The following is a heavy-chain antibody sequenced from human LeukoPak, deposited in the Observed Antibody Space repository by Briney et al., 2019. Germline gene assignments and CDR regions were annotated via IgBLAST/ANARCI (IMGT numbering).Heavy chain of an antibody. Sequence: SETLSLTCTVSGDSISSHYWGWFRQPPGKGLEWIGYIYYSGSTKYNPYLKSRVTISVDTSKKSFSLKLSSVTAADTAVYYCARLPGDDYPPSCFDPWGQGTLVTVSS. CDR1: GDSISSHY. CDR3: ARLPGDDYPPSCFDP. J-gene: IGHJ5*02. V-gene: IGHV4-59*08. CDR2: IYYSGST. D-gene: IGHD4-11*01.